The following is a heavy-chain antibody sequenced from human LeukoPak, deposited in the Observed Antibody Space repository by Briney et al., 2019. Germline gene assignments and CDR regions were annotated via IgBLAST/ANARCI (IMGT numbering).Heavy chain of an antibody. Sequence: GASVTVSCKASGYTFTGYYMHWVRQAPGQGVGWVGWINPNSGGTNYAQKFQGRVTMTRDTSISTAYMELSRLRSDDTAVYYCARGSVTIFGVVTARAFDIWGQGTMVTVSS. CDR2: INPNSGGT. D-gene: IGHD3-3*01. CDR1: GYTFTGYY. CDR3: ARGSVTIFGVVTARAFDI. V-gene: IGHV1-2*02. J-gene: IGHJ3*02.